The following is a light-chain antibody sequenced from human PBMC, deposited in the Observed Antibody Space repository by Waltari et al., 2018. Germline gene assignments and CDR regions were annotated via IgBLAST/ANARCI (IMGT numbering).Light chain of an antibody. CDR1: QSVSSN. V-gene: IGKV3-15*01. J-gene: IGKJ1*01. CDR3: QQYNDWPRT. CDR2: GAS. Sequence: EIVMTQSPATLSVSPGERATLACRASQSVSSNVAWYQPRPGQAPGLLISGASTRATGIPARFSGSWSGTEFTLTISILQSEDFAVYYCQQYNDWPRTFGQGTRVEVK.